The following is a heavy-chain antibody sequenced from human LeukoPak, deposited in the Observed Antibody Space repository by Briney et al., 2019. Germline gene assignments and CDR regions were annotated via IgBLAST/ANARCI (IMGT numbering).Heavy chain of an antibody. CDR2: ISSSSSYI. CDR1: GFTFSSYS. D-gene: IGHD5-18*01. J-gene: IGHJ6*02. CDR3: ARDQLWPLNYYGMDV. V-gene: IGHV3-21*01. Sequence: GGSLRLSCAASGFTFSSYSMKWVRQAPGKGLEWVSSISSSSSYIYYADSVKGRFTISRDNAKNSLYLQMNSLRAEDTAVYYCARDQLWPLNYYGMDVWGQGTTVTVSS.